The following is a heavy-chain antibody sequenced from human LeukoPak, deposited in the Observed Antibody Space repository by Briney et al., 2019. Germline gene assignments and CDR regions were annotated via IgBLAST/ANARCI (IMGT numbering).Heavy chain of an antibody. CDR1: GFTFSSYW. D-gene: IGHD3-9*01. CDR3: ASTGTYFGPHWFDP. CDR2: IKQDGSEK. V-gene: IGHV3-7*01. J-gene: IGHJ5*02. Sequence: GGSLRLSCAASGFTFSSYWMSWVRQAPGKGLEWVANIKQDGSEKYYVGSVKGRFTISRDNAKNSLYLQMNSLRAEDTAVYYCASTGTYFGPHWFDPWGLGTLVTVSS.